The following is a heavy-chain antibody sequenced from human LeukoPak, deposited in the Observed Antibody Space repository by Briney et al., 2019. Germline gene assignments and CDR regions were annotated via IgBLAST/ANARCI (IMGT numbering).Heavy chain of an antibody. Sequence: PGGSLRLSCAVSGFTFSSYAVNWVRQAPSKGLEWVSGISKNGGTTYYADSVKGRFIISRDNSKNTLYMQMNRLRAEDTAVYYCASPIEVVTATPSFDYWGQGTLVTVSS. D-gene: IGHD2-21*02. CDR1: GFTFSSYA. V-gene: IGHV3-23*01. J-gene: IGHJ4*02. CDR3: ASPIEVVTATPSFDY. CDR2: ISKNGGTT.